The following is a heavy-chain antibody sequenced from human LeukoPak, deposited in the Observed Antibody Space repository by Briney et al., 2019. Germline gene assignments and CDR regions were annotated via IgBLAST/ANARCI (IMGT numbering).Heavy chain of an antibody. CDR3: AGESSASALDY. D-gene: IGHD3-22*01. CDR1: GASINSYY. V-gene: IGHV4-59*01. J-gene: IGHJ4*02. Sequence: SETLSLTCTVSGASINSYYYSWIRQPPGKGLEWIGYIYYSESTNYHPSLKSRVTFSLDTSKSQFSLNLRSVTAADTAVYYCAGESSASALDYWGQGSLVSVSS. CDR2: IYYSEST.